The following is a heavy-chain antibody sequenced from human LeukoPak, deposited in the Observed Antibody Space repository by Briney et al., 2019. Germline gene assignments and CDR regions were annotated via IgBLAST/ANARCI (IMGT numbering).Heavy chain of an antibody. Sequence: GGSLRLSCAASGFTFSSYWMSWVRQAPGKGLEWVANIKQDGSEKYYVDSVKGRFTISRDNAKNSLYLQMNSLRAEDTAVYYCARVILYGSGGYYIDYWGQGTLVTVSS. V-gene: IGHV3-7*03. CDR2: IKQDGSEK. D-gene: IGHD3-10*01. CDR3: ARVILYGSGGYYIDY. J-gene: IGHJ4*02. CDR1: GFTFSSYW.